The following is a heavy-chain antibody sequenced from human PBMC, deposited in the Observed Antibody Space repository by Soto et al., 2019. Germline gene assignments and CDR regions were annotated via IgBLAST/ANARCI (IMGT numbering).Heavy chain of an antibody. D-gene: IGHD2-2*01. J-gene: IGHJ6*02. CDR3: AGDPKDIVVVPAAGDSYYYRMDV. CDR1: GFTFSSYG. Sequence: GGSLRLSCAASGFTFSSYGMHWVRQAPGKGLEWVAVIWYDGSNKYYADSVKGRFTISRDNSKNTLYLQMNSLRAEDTAVYYCAGDPKDIVVVPAAGDSYYYRMDVWGQGTTVTVSS. CDR2: IWYDGSNK. V-gene: IGHV3-33*01.